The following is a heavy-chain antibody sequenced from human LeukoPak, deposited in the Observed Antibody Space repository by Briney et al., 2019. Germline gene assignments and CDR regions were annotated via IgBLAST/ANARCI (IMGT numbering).Heavy chain of an antibody. J-gene: IGHJ4*02. CDR2: IYYSGST. Sequence: ASETLSLTCTVSGGSISSGGYYWSWIRQHPGKGLEWIGYIYYSGSTYYNPSLKSRVTISVDTSKNQFSLKLSSVTAADTAVYYCARAGYSSGWYFDYWGQGTLVTVSS. V-gene: IGHV4-31*03. CDR1: GGSISSGGYY. D-gene: IGHD6-19*01. CDR3: ARAGYSSGWYFDY.